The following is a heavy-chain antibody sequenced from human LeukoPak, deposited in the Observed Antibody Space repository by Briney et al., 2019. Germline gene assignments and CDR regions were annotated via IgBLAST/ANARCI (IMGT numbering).Heavy chain of an antibody. Sequence: ASVKVSCKASGYTFTGYYMHWVRQAPGQGLEWMGRINPSSGGTNYAQKFQGRVTMTRDTSISTAYMELSRLRSDDTAVYYCARGELVSSGWYNWFDPWGQGTLVTVSS. CDR1: GYTFTGYY. CDR3: ARGELVSSGWYNWFDP. J-gene: IGHJ5*02. CDR2: INPSSGGT. D-gene: IGHD6-19*01. V-gene: IGHV1-2*06.